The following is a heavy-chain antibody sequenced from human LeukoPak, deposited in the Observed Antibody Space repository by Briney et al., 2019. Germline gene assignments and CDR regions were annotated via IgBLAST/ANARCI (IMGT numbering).Heavy chain of an antibody. Sequence: PGGSLRLSCATSGFSVSSNYMSWVRQAPGKGLEWVSVIYSGYSTYYADSVKNRFTISRDNSKNTLYLQMNSLRAEDTAVYYCVRGPYSSGWYFDYWGQGTLVTVSS. D-gene: IGHD6-19*01. CDR2: IYSGYST. J-gene: IGHJ4*02. V-gene: IGHV3-66*01. CDR3: VRGPYSSGWYFDY. CDR1: GFSVSSNY.